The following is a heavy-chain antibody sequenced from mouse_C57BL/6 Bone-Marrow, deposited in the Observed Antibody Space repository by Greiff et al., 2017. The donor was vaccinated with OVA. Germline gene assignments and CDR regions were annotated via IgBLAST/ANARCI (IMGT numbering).Heavy chain of an antibody. V-gene: IGHV5-4*01. CDR1: GFTFSSYA. J-gene: IGHJ4*01. D-gene: IGHD1-1*02. Sequence: EVKLVESGGGLVKPGGSLKLSCAASGFTFSSYAMSWVRQTPEKRLEWVATISDGGSYTYYPDNVKGRFTIARDNAKNNLYLQMSHLKSEDTAVYDCARDEGGSYEAMDYWGQGTAVTVSS. CDR2: ISDGGSYT. CDR3: ARDEGGSYEAMDY.